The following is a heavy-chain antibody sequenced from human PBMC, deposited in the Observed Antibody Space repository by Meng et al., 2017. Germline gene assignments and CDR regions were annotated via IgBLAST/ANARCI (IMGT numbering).Heavy chain of an antibody. CDR1: GGSFSGYY. Sequence: QGPLHQWGAGLLTPSETLSLTSAVYGGSFSGYYWSWIRQPPGKGLEWIGEINHSGSTNYNPSLKSRVTISVDTSKNQFSLKLSSVTAADTAVYYCARGSAARPPYYFDYWGQGTLVTVSS. CDR2: INHSGST. J-gene: IGHJ4*02. D-gene: IGHD6-6*01. CDR3: ARGSAARPPYYFDY. V-gene: IGHV4-34*01.